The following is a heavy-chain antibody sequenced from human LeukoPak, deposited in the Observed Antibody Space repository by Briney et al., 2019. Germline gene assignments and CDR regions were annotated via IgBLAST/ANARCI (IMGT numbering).Heavy chain of an antibody. D-gene: IGHD3-10*01. Sequence: ASVTVSFTASGYRFTVYFIHWVRQAPGQGLEWMGWINPNSGGTKSAQKFQGRVTITRDTSTSTIYMDLSTLTSDDTAIYYCARDQMSSSGRGIRFDWLDPWGQGTLVTVSS. CDR3: ARDQMSSSGRGIRFDWLDP. CDR2: INPNSGGT. J-gene: IGHJ5*02. V-gene: IGHV1-2*02. CDR1: GYRFTVYF.